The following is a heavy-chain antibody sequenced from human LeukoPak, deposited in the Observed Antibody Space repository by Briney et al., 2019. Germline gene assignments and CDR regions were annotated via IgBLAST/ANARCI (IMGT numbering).Heavy chain of an antibody. D-gene: IGHD2/OR15-2a*01. CDR3: ARDQANSDQGVLGYYYYMDV. Sequence: PGGSLRLSCAASGFTFSSYSMNWVRQAPGKGLEWVSSISSSSSYIYYADSVKGRFTISRDNAKNSLYLQMNSLRAEDTAVYYCARDQANSDQGVLGYYYYMDVWGKGTTVTVSS. V-gene: IGHV3-21*01. J-gene: IGHJ6*03. CDR2: ISSSSSYI. CDR1: GFTFSSYS.